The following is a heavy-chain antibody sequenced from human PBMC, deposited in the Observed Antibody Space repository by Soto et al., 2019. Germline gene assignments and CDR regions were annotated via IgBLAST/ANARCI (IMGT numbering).Heavy chain of an antibody. CDR2: IIPIFGTA. V-gene: IGHV1-69*13. J-gene: IGHJ5*02. Sequence: ASVKVSCKASGGTFSSYAISWVRQAPGQGLEWMGGIIPIFGTANYAQKFQGRVTITADESTSTAYMELSSLRSEDTAVYYCARVPLRYNWFDPWGQGTLVTVSS. CDR1: GGTFSSYA. CDR3: ARVPLRYNWFDP.